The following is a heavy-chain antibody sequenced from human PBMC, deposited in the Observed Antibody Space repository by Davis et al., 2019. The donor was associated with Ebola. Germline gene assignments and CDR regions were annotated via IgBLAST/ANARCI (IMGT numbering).Heavy chain of an antibody. Sequence: SVKVSCKASGGTFSSYAISWVRQAPGQGLEWMGGIIPIFGTANYAQKFQGRVTITADKSTSTAYMELSSLRSEDTAVYYCASVTTVTTRGLFDYWGQGTLVTVSS. D-gene: IGHD4-17*01. CDR2: IIPIFGTA. CDR1: GGTFSSYA. CDR3: ASVTTVTTRGLFDY. V-gene: IGHV1-69*06. J-gene: IGHJ4*02.